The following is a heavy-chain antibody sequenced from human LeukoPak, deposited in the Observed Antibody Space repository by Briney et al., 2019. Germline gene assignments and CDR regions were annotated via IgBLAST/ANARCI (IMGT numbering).Heavy chain of an antibody. V-gene: IGHV3-23*01. Sequence: GGSLRLSCAASGFTFSSYAMSWVRQAPGKGLEWVSAISGSGGSTYYADSVKGRFTISRDNSKNTLYLQMNSLRAEDTAVYYCAKDPAYYGSGSYYNPLYYFDYWGQGTLVTVSS. D-gene: IGHD3-10*01. CDR2: ISGSGGST. CDR3: AKDPAYYGSGSYYNPLYYFDY. CDR1: GFTFSSYA. J-gene: IGHJ4*02.